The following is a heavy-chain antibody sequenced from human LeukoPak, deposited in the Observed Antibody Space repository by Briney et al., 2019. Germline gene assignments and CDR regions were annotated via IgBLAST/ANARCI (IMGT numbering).Heavy chain of an antibody. J-gene: IGHJ4*02. CDR3: ARGTYYYGSGPLPDYFDY. CDR1: GYSISSGYY. CDR2: IYHSGST. V-gene: IGHV4-38-2*02. D-gene: IGHD3-10*01. Sequence: SETLSLTCTVSGYSISSGYYWGWIRQPPGKGLEWIGSIYHSGSTYYNPSLKSRVTISVDTSKNQFSLKLSSVTAADTAVYYCARGTYYYGSGPLPDYFDYWGQGTLVTVSS.